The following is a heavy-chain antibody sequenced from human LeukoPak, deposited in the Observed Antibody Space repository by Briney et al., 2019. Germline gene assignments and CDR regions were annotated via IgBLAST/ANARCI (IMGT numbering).Heavy chain of an antibody. D-gene: IGHD6-13*01. CDR3: AKGGESSSWLFDY. J-gene: IGHJ4*02. CDR1: GFTFSSYA. V-gene: IGHV3-23*01. Sequence: PGGSLRLSCAASGFTFSSYAMSWVRQAPGKGLQWFSALSGSGLSTYYADSVKGRFTISRDNSKNTLYLQMNSLRAEDTAVYYWAKGGESSSWLFDYWGQGTLVPVSS. CDR2: LSGSGLST.